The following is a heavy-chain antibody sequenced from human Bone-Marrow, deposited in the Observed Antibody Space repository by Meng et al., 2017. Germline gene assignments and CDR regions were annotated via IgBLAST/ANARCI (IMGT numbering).Heavy chain of an antibody. V-gene: IGHV3-15*01. CDR1: GFTFSNAY. J-gene: IGHJ4*02. CDR2: IKSKPDGETI. Sequence: EGQLVESGGGLVKPGGSLRLSCEGSGFTFSNAYMTWVRQVPGKRLEWVGRIKSKPDGETIGYAAPVKGRFTISRDDSKNTVYLQMNSLKTEDTAVYYCSGHIDYWGQGTLVTVSS. D-gene: IGHD5-12*01. CDR3: SGHIDY.